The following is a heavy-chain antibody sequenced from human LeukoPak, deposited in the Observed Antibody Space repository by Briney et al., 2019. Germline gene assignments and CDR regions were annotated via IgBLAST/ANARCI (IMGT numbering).Heavy chain of an antibody. CDR1: GFTFSSYA. CDR2: ISGSGGST. J-gene: IGHJ4*02. CDR3: ARVTVGPAKEDYFDY. Sequence: PGGSLRLSCAASGFTFSSYAMSWVRQAPGKGLEWVSGISGSGGSTYYADSVKGRFTISRDNSKNTLYLQMNSLSADDTALFYCARVTVGPAKEDYFDYWGQGTLVTVSS. D-gene: IGHD3-16*01. V-gene: IGHV3-23*01.